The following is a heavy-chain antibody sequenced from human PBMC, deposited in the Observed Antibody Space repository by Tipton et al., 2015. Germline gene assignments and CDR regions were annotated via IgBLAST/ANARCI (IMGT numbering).Heavy chain of an antibody. V-gene: IGHV3-7*03. CDR2: MNEDGSQK. CDR1: GFVVSHNY. J-gene: IGHJ3*02. CDR3: ARAESHGFKM. Sequence: SLRLSCAASGFVVSHNYMNWVRQAPGKGLEWVANMNEDGSQKYYVDSVRGRFTISRDNTQNSLFLQMNSLKAEDTAVYYCARAESHGFKMCGQGTMVTVSS.